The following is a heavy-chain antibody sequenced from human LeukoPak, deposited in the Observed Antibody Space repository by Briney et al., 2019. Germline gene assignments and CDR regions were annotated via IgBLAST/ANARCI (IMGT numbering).Heavy chain of an antibody. D-gene: IGHD3-16*01. CDR2: IYYSGST. J-gene: IGHJ5*02. V-gene: IGHV4-59*01. CDR3: ARAGGTRGSYHWFDP. Sequence: SETLSLTCTVSGGSISSYYWSWTRQPPGKGLEWIGYIYYSGSTNYNPSLKSRVTISVDTSKNQFSLKLSSVTAADTAVYYCARAGGTRGSYHWFDPWGQGTLVTVSS. CDR1: GGSISSYY.